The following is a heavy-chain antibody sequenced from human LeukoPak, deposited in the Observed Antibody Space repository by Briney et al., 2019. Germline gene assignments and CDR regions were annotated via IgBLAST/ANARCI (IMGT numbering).Heavy chain of an antibody. CDR3: ARRGVVTISGVVVRYFFDF. D-gene: IGHD3-3*01. V-gene: IGHV6-1*01. Sequence: SQTLSLTCAISGDSVSNNIATWNWVRQSPSRGLEWLGRTYYRSRWGNDYAISVKGRITINPDTSRNQFSLQLNSVTPEDTAVYYCARRGVVTISGVVVRYFFDFWGQGTLVTVSS. CDR1: GDSVSNNIAT. CDR2: TYYRSRWGN. J-gene: IGHJ4*02.